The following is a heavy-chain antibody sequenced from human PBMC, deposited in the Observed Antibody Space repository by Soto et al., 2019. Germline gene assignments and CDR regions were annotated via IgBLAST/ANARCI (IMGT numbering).Heavy chain of an antibody. J-gene: IGHJ3*02. Sequence: QITLKESGPTLVKPTQPLTLTCTFSGFSLSTTGAGVGWIRQPPGKALEWVALIYWDDDKHYSPSLKSRLTITKDTSKNQVVLTMTNMDPVDTATYYCVRHARESDTSGYYTAFDIWGQGTMVTVSS. CDR2: IYWDDDK. V-gene: IGHV2-5*02. CDR1: GFSLSTTGAG. D-gene: IGHD3-22*01. CDR3: VRHARESDTSGYYTAFDI.